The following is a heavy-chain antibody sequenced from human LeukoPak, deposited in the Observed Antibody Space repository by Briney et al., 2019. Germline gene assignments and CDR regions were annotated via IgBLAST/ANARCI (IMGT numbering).Heavy chain of an antibody. CDR1: GYTFTGYY. D-gene: IGHD2-2*01. CDR3: ARRGRSYQLPGYYYYYMDV. CDR2: INPNSGGT. Sequence: ASVKVSCKASGYTFTGYYMHWVRQAPGQGLEWMGWINPNSGGTNYAQKFQGRVTMTRDTSISTAYMELSRLRSDDTAVYYCARRGRSYQLPGYYYYYMDVWGKGTTVTVSS. V-gene: IGHV1-2*02. J-gene: IGHJ6*03.